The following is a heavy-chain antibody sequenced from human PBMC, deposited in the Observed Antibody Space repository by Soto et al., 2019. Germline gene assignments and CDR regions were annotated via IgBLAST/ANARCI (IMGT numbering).Heavy chain of an antibody. CDR1: GFTFSSYA. V-gene: IGHV3-30-3*01. Sequence: GGSLRLSCAASGFTFSSYAMHWVRQAPGKGLEWVAVISYDGSNKYYADSVKGRFTISRDNSKNTLYLQMNSLRAEDTAVYYCARGLYSGYARGYYFDYWGQGTLVTVSS. D-gene: IGHD5-12*01. J-gene: IGHJ4*02. CDR2: ISYDGSNK. CDR3: ARGLYSGYARGYYFDY.